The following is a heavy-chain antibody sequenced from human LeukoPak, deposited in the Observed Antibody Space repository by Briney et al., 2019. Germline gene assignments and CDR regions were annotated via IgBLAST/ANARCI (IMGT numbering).Heavy chain of an antibody. D-gene: IGHD1-26*01. CDR2: INHDGSDK. Sequence: QPGGSLRPSCAASGFTFSTYWMSWVRQAPGKGLEWVANINHDGSDKYYVDSVKGRFTISRDNSKNTLYLQMNSLRAEDTAVYYCAKARGIRYYYGMDVWGQGTTVTVSS. J-gene: IGHJ6*02. CDR3: AKARGIRYYYGMDV. CDR1: GFTFSTYW. V-gene: IGHV3-7*05.